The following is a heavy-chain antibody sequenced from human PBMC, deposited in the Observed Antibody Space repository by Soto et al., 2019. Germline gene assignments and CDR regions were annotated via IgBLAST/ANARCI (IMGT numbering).Heavy chain of an antibody. Sequence: ASETLSLTGTVSGGSITNYDWSWIRQPPWKRLEYIGYMYYSGNTYYNPSLKSRVTISGDASKNQFSLKLRSVTAADTAVYYCVGGISEWGRIDFWGQVTLVNVS. J-gene: IGHJ4*02. CDR3: VGGISEWGRIDF. CDR2: MYYSGNT. CDR1: GGSITNYD. V-gene: IGHV4-59*01. D-gene: IGHD3-3*01.